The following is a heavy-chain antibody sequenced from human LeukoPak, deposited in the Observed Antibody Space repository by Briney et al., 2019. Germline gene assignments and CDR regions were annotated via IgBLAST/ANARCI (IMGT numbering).Heavy chain of an antibody. V-gene: IGHV3-30*02. Sequence: GGSLRLSCAASGFTFSSYGMHWVRQAPGKGLEWVAFIRYDGSNKYYADSVKGRFTISRDISKNTLYLQMNSLRAEDTAVYYCAKGPYSSGWYNWFDPWGQGTLVTVSS. CDR3: AKGPYSSGWYNWFDP. J-gene: IGHJ5*02. D-gene: IGHD6-19*01. CDR1: GFTFSSYG. CDR2: IRYDGSNK.